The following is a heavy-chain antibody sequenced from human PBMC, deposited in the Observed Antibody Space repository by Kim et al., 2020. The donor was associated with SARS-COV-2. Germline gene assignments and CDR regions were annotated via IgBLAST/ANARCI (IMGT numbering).Heavy chain of an antibody. CDR2: IYPGDSDT. CDR1: GYNFPNYW. D-gene: IGHD3-16*01. CDR3: ARSAGPYDDYFDF. Sequence: GESLKISCKGSGYNFPNYWIGWVRQMPGKGLEWMGIIYPGDSDTRYSPSFQGQVTISADKSTTTAYLQWSRLKASDTAMYYCARSAGPYDDYFDFWGQGTLVTVSS. J-gene: IGHJ4*02. V-gene: IGHV5-51*01.